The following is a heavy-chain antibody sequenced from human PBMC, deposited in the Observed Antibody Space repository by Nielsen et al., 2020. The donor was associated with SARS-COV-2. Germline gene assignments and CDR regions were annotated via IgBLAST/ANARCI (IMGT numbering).Heavy chain of an antibody. V-gene: IGHV3-23*01. CDR3: AKDGVVRGDALDL. Sequence: GGSLRLSCAASGFTFNIYAMAWVRRAPGRGLQWVAGVSASGGSTYYTDSVKGRFSISRDNSKNTLFLQMHSLRVEDTALYYCAKDGVVRGDALDLWGQWTMVTVSS. CDR2: VSASGGST. D-gene: IGHD3-10*01. CDR1: GFTFNIYA. J-gene: IGHJ3*01.